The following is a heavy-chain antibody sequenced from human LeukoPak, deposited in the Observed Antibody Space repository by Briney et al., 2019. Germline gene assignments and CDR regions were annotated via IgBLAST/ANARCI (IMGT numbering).Heavy chain of an antibody. D-gene: IGHD6-6*01. CDR2: IYYSGST. V-gene: IGHV4-59*01. Sequence: SETLSLTCTVSDGSISSYYWSWIRQPPGKGLEWIGYIYYSGSTNYNPSLKSRVTISVDTSKNQFSLKLSSVTAADTAVYYCARVPEEYSSSWFDPWGQGTLVTVSS. J-gene: IGHJ5*02. CDR1: DGSISSYY. CDR3: ARVPEEYSSSWFDP.